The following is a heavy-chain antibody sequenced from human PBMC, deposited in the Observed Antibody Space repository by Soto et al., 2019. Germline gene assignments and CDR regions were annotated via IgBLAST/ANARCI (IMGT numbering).Heavy chain of an antibody. CDR1: GFTFSSYA. CDR3: AKGISCSSTSCYGYYYYYMDV. J-gene: IGHJ6*03. V-gene: IGHV3-23*01. Sequence: PGGSLRLSCAATGFTFSSYAMSWVRQAPGKGLEWVSAIGGTGGSTYYADSVKGRFTISRDNSKNTLYLQMNSLRAEDTAVYYCAKGISCSSTSCYGYYYYYMDVWGKGTTVTVSS. D-gene: IGHD2-2*01. CDR2: IGGTGGST.